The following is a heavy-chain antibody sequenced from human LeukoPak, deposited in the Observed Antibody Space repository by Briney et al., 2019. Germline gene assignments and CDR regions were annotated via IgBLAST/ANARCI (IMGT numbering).Heavy chain of an antibody. J-gene: IGHJ4*02. CDR2: IIPIFGTA. V-gene: IGHV1-69*05. D-gene: IGHD2-15*01. Sequence: SVKVSCKASGGTFSSHAISWVRQAPGQGLEWMGGIIPIFGTAIYAQKFQGRVTITTDESTSTAYMELSSLRSEDTAVYYCARGVICSGGSCYSTYYFDYWGQGTLVTVSS. CDR1: GGTFSSHA. CDR3: ARGVICSGGSCYSTYYFDY.